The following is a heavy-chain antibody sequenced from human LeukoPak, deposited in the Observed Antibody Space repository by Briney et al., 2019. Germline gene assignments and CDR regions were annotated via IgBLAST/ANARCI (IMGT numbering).Heavy chain of an antibody. J-gene: IGHJ4*02. CDR3: AKETNYYDSSGPLDY. V-gene: IGHV3-9*01. CDR1: GFTFDDYA. CDR2: ISWNSGSI. D-gene: IGHD3-22*01. Sequence: GGSLRLSGAASGFTFDDYAMHWVRQAPGKGLEWVSGISWNSGSIGYADSVKGRFTISRDNAKNSLYLQMNSLSAEDTALYYCAKETNYYDSSGPLDYWGQGTLVTVSS.